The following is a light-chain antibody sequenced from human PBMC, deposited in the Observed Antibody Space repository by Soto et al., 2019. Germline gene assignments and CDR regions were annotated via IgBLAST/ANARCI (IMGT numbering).Light chain of an antibody. V-gene: IGKV3-20*01. CDR1: QSVSASY. Sequence: ENALTQSPGTLSLSPGERVTLSCRASQSVSASYLVWYQQKPGQAPRLLIYGASTRATGIPDRFSGSGSGTDFTLTISRLEPEDSAVYYCLQYESSLWTFGQGTKVEIK. CDR2: GAS. CDR3: LQYESSLWT. J-gene: IGKJ1*01.